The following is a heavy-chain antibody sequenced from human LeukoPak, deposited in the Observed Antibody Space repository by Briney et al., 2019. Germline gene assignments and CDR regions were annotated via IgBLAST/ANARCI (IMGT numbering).Heavy chain of an antibody. CDR3: AGQCTGTNCYHY. CDR2: ISSSGSTI. Sequence: PGGSLRLSCAASGFTFSSYEMNWVRQAPGKGLEWVSYISSSGSTIYYADSVKGRFTIFRDNAKKSLYLQMNSLRAEDTAVYYCAGQCTGTNCYHYWGQGTLVTVSA. D-gene: IGHD2-2*01. CDR1: GFTFSSYE. J-gene: IGHJ4*02. V-gene: IGHV3-48*03.